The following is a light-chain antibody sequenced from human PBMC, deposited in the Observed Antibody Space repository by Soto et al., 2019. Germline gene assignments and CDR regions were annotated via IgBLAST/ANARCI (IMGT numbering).Light chain of an antibody. J-gene: IGLJ1*01. CDR3: AAWDDSLNGRYV. CDR2: SNN. CDR1: SSNIGSNT. Sequence: QSVLTQPPSSNGTPGQRVTISFSGSSSNIGSNTVNWYQQLPGTAPKLLIYSNNQRPSGVPDRFSGSKSGTSASLAISGLQSEDEADYYCAAWDDSLNGRYVFGTGTKVTVL. V-gene: IGLV1-44*01.